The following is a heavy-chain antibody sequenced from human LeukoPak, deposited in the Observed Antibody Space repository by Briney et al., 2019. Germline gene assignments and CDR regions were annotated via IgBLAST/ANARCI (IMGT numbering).Heavy chain of an antibody. CDR3: AKSGGTIDHDGFDS. CDR2: ISGGGGTT. Sequence: GGSLRLSCAASEFIFSNYGMNWVRQAPGKGLEWVSGISGGGGTTYYASSVKGRFTISRDNSKNTLYLQMNSLRVEDTAIYYCAKSGGTIDHDGFDSWGQGTLVTVSS. CDR1: EFIFSNYG. J-gene: IGHJ4*02. D-gene: IGHD6-25*01. V-gene: IGHV3-23*01.